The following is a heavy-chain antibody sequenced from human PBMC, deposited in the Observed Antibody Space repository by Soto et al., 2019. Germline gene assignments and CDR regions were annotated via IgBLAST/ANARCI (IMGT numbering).Heavy chain of an antibody. V-gene: IGHV1-18*04. CDR3: ARVPGYDYVWGSYRPFDY. CDR1: GYTFTSYG. D-gene: IGHD3-16*02. CDR2: ISAYNGNT. Sequence: QVKLVQSGAEVKKPGASVKVSCKASGYTFTSYGISWVRQAPGQGLEWMGWISAYNGNTNYAQKLQGRVTMTTDTSTSTAYMELRSLRSDDTAVYYCARVPGYDYVWGSYRPFDYWGQGTLVTVSS. J-gene: IGHJ4*02.